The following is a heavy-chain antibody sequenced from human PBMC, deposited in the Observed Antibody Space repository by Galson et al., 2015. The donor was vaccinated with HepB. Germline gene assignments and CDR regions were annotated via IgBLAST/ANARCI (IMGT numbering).Heavy chain of an antibody. CDR1: GYTFTGYY. CDR3: ARALHLLNDFWRGYYGTYYYYGMDV. V-gene: IGHV1-2*04. CDR2: INPNSGGT. J-gene: IGHJ6*02. Sequence: SVKVSCKASGYTFTGYYMHWVRQAPGQGLEWMGWINPNSGGTNYAQKFQGWVTMTRDTSISTAYMELSRLRSDDTAVYYCARALHLLNDFWRGYYGTYYYYGMDVWGQGTTVTVSS. D-gene: IGHD3-3*01.